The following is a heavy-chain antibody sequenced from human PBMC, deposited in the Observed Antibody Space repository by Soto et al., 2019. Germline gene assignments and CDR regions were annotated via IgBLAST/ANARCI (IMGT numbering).Heavy chain of an antibody. Sequence: QVQLQESGPGLVKPSQTLSLTCTVSGGSISSGGYYWSWIRQHPGKGLEWIGYIYYSGSTYYNPSLKSRFTISVATSKNHFSLKLSSVTAADTAVYYCARCLRAAADLYFDYWGQGTLVTVSS. CDR2: IYYSGST. CDR3: ARCLRAAADLYFDY. CDR1: GGSISSGGYY. V-gene: IGHV4-31*03. J-gene: IGHJ4*02. D-gene: IGHD6-13*01.